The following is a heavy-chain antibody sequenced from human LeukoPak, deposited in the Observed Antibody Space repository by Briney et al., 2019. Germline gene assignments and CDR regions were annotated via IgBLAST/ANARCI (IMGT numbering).Heavy chain of an antibody. D-gene: IGHD2-15*01. CDR1: GFPFSGYA. Sequence: GGSLRLSCAASGFPFSGYAMHWVRQAPGKGLEWVAVISYDGSNKYFADSVKGRFTISRDNSKNTLYLQMSSLRAEDTAVYYCVKDEGFIVVVVAAVFQHWGQGTLVTVSS. CDR3: VKDEGFIVVVVAAVFQH. J-gene: IGHJ1*01. CDR2: ISYDGSNK. V-gene: IGHV3-30*14.